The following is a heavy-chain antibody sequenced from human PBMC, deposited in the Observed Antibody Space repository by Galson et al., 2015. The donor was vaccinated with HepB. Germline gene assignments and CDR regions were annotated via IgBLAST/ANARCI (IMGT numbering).Heavy chain of an antibody. V-gene: IGHV3-23*01. D-gene: IGHD2-15*01. CDR1: GFTSSSYA. Sequence: SLRLSCAASGFTSSSYAMSWVRQAPGKGLEWVSAISGSGYTTYYGDSAEGRFTISRDNSKNTLYLQMNSLRAEDTAIYYCATAYRCSGGRCDSLGDYWGQGTLVTVSS. CDR3: ATAYRCSGGRCDSLGDY. J-gene: IGHJ4*02. CDR2: ISGSGYTT.